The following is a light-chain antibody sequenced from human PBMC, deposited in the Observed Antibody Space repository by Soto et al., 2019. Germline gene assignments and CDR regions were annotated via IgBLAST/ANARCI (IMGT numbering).Light chain of an antibody. Sequence: QSALTQPPSASGSPGQSVTISCTGTSSDVGGYNYVSWYQHHPGKAPKLMLYEVSQRPSGVPDRFSGSKSANTASLTVSGLQAEDGADYYCSSYAGNNNYVFGTGTKLTVL. CDR1: SSDVGGYNY. J-gene: IGLJ1*01. V-gene: IGLV2-8*01. CDR2: EVS. CDR3: SSYAGNNNYV.